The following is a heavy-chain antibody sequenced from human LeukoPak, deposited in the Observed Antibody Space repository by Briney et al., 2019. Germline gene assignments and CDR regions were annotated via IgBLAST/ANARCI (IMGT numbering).Heavy chain of an antibody. CDR3: AKDGQWLLHYNWFDP. D-gene: IGHD6-19*01. V-gene: IGHV3-23*01. CDR1: GFTFSSYA. Sequence: PGGSLRLSCAASGFTFSSYAMSWVRQAPGKGLEWVSAISLSGGSTYYADSVKGRFTISRDNSKSTLYLQMNRLRADDTAVYYCAKDGQWLLHYNWFDPWGQGTLVTVSS. CDR2: ISLSGGST. J-gene: IGHJ5*02.